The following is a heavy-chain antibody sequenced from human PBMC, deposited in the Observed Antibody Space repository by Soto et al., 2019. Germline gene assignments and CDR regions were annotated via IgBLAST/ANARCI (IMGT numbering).Heavy chain of an antibody. V-gene: IGHV1-2*02. CDR1: GYPFTGYY. Sequence: XSVKVSCKASGYPFTGYYLHWVRQAPGQGPEWVGKIDPDSGDTDQSQKFQGRVTLTRDTAIDTAYMELTRLTLDDTAIYYCARGPLEWGQGTLVTVPS. CDR2: IDPDSGDT. J-gene: IGHJ4*02. CDR3: ARGPLE.